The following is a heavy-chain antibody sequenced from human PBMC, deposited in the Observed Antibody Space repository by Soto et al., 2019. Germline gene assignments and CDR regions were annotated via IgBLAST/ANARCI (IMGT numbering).Heavy chain of an antibody. CDR3: VGQISSGY. D-gene: IGHD3-10*02. Sequence: QVQLVESGGGVVQPGGSLRLSCVASGFTFSTYGMHWVRQAPGKGLEWVAVISQDGNTKLYADSVKGRFTISRDNSKNTLCLQMNSLRVEDTAVYYCVGQISSGYWGQGTLVTVSS. J-gene: IGHJ4*02. CDR2: ISQDGNTK. CDR1: GFTFSTYG. V-gene: IGHV3-30*03.